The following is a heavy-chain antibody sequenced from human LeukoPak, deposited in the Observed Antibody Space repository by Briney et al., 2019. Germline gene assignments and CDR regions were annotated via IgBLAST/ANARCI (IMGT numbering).Heavy chain of an antibody. J-gene: IGHJ4*02. V-gene: IGHV4-38-2*01. CDR2: IYHSGST. D-gene: IGHD2-21*01. CDR3: ARLLDTVVIGDY. Sequence: SETLSLTCAVSGYSISSGYYWGWIRQPPGKGLEWIGSIYHSGSTYYNPSLKSRVTISLDTSKNQFSLKLSSVTAAYTAVYYCARLLDTVVIGDYWGQGTLVTVSS. CDR1: GYSISSGYY.